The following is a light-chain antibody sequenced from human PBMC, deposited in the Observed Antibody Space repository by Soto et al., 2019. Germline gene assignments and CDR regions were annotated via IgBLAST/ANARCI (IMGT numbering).Light chain of an antibody. V-gene: IGLV2-14*01. Sequence: QSVLTQPASVSGSPGQSITISCAGTMRDVGAYNLVSWYQQHPGRAPQLIIYEVRNRPSGISFRFSGSKSGNTASLTISGLQAEDEADYYCCSYAGSYTFYVFGTGTKVTVL. CDR3: CSYAGSYTFYV. CDR1: MRDVGAYNL. J-gene: IGLJ1*01. CDR2: EVR.